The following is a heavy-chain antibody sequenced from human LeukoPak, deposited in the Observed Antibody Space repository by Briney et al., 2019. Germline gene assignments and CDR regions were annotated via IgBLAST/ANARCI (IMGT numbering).Heavy chain of an antibody. CDR3: AIHDYGDSTRY. J-gene: IGHJ4*02. Sequence: ASVKVSCKASGYTFTGYYMHWVRQAPGQGLEWMGRINPNSGGTNYAQKFQGRVTMTRDTSTSTVYMELSSLRSEDTAVYYCAIHDYGDSTRYWGQGTLVTVSS. CDR1: GYTFTGYY. CDR2: INPNSGGT. V-gene: IGHV1-2*06. D-gene: IGHD4-17*01.